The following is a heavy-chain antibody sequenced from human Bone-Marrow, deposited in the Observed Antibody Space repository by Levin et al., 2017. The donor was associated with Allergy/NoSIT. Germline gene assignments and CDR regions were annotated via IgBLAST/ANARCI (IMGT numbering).Heavy chain of an antibody. CDR3: GRRGRYSAIDY. J-gene: IGHJ4*02. V-gene: IGHV2-5*02. Sequence: SGPTLVKPTQTLTLTCTFSGFSLTTNEEGVAWVRQPPGKALEWLALIYWDDDKRYSPSLKSRLTIAKDTSKNHVVLTMTDMDPVDTATYYCGRRGRYSAIDYWGPGTLVTVSS. CDR1: GFSLTTNEEG. D-gene: IGHD5-18*01. CDR2: IYWDDDK.